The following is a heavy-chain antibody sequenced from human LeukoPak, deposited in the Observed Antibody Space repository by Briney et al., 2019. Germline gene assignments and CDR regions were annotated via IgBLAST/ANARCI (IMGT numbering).Heavy chain of an antibody. Sequence: GGSLRLSCAASGFTFSSYEMNWVRHAPGKGLEWVSYISSSGSTIYYADSVKGRFTISRDNAKNSLHLQMNSLRAEDTAAYYCARDTNSNYVFPHWGQGTLVTVSS. V-gene: IGHV3-48*03. J-gene: IGHJ4*02. CDR2: ISSSGSTI. CDR3: ARDTNSNYVFPH. CDR1: GFTFSSYE. D-gene: IGHD4-11*01.